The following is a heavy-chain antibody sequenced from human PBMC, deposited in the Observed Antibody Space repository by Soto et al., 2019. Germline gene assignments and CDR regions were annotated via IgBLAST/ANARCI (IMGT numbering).Heavy chain of an antibody. CDR1: GYSFTSHG. Sequence: PWETLRISCKGSGYSFTSHGISRVRQIPGRGLEWMGRIDPSDSYTNSSPSFQGHVTISADKSISTAYLQWSSLKASDTAMYYCARLATVVTPRADYWGQGNLVTVSS. V-gene: IGHV5-10-1*01. D-gene: IGHD4-17*01. CDR3: ARLATVVTPRADY. CDR2: IDPSDSYT. J-gene: IGHJ4*02.